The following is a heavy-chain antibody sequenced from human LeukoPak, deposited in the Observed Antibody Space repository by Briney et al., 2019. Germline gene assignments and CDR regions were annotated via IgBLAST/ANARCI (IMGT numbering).Heavy chain of an antibody. CDR2: FYTGGST. D-gene: IGHD2-15*01. CDR3: AREDCSGGSCYGNFDY. CDR1: GFSVSGND. J-gene: IGHJ4*02. Sequence: GGSLRLSCAASGFSVSGNDMSWVRQAPGKGLERVSVFYTGGSTFYADSVKGRFTFSRDNSRNTLYLQMNSLRAEDTAVYYCAREDCSGGSCYGNFDYWGQGTLVTVFS. V-gene: IGHV3-53*01.